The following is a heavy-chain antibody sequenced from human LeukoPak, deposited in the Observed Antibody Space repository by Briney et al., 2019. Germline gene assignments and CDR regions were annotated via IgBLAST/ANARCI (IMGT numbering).Heavy chain of an antibody. CDR1: GFTFSSYS. CDR2: ISSSSSTI. Sequence: GGSLRLSCAASGFTFSSYSMNWVRQAPGKGLEWVSYISSSSSTIYYADSVKGRFTISRDNAKNSLYLQMNSLRAEDTAVYYCARDPSSGDRGSYFLFDYWGQGTLVTVSS. V-gene: IGHV3-48*04. D-gene: IGHD1-26*01. J-gene: IGHJ4*02. CDR3: ARDPSSGDRGSYFLFDY.